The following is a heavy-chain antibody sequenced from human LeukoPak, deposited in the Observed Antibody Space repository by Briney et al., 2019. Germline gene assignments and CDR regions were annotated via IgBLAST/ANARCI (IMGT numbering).Heavy chain of an antibody. CDR1: GFTVSSNY. J-gene: IGHJ4*02. CDR3: AKLDILTGYVFDY. Sequence: GGSLRLSCAASGFTVSSNYMSWVRQAPGKGLEWVSVIYSGGSTYYADSVKGRFTISRDNSKNTLYLQMNSLRAEDTAVYYCAKLDILTGYVFDYWGQGTLVTVSS. CDR2: IYSGGST. V-gene: IGHV3-53*01. D-gene: IGHD3-9*01.